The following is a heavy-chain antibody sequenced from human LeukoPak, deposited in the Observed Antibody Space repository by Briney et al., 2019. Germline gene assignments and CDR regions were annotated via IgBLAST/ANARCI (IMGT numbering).Heavy chain of an antibody. V-gene: IGHV4-59*01. CDR2: IYYSGST. CDR1: GGSINSYD. D-gene: IGHD4-17*01. Sequence: SETLSLTCTVSGGSINSYDWSWIRQPPGEGLEWIGYIYYSGSTNYNPSLKSRVTISVDTSKNQFSLKLNSVTAADTAVYYCASYRRYGDYAIDYWGQGTLVTVSS. J-gene: IGHJ4*02. CDR3: ASYRRYGDYAIDY.